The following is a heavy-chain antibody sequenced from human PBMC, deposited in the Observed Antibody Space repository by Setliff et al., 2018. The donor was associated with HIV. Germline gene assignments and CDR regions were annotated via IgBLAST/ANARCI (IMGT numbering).Heavy chain of an antibody. V-gene: IGHV4-59*08. D-gene: IGHD6-19*01. CDR2: IYYSGST. CDR1: GGSISSYY. J-gene: IGHJ4*02. Sequence: SETLSLTCKVSGGSISSYYWSWIRQPPGKGLEWIGYIYYSGSTNYNPSLRSRVTISVDTSKNQFSLKLSSVTAADTAVYYCASGREAVAGALHFDYWGQGTLVTVSS. CDR3: ASGREAVAGALHFDY.